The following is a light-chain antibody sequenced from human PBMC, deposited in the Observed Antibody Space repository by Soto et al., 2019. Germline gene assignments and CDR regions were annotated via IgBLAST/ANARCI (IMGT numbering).Light chain of an antibody. CDR2: AAS. Sequence: IQMTQSPSSLSASVGDRVTITCRASQSISINLNWYQQKPGKAPKVLIYAASSLQSGVPSRFSGSGSGTDFTLTISSLQPEDFATYYCQQSYSTPRTFGQGTKVDIK. CDR1: QSISIN. J-gene: IGKJ1*01. V-gene: IGKV1-39*01. CDR3: QQSYSTPRT.